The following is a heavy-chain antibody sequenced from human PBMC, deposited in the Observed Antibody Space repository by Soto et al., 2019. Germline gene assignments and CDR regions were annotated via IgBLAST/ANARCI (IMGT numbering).Heavy chain of an antibody. CDR1: GYVFTSFA. CDR2: INTGNGDS. CDR3: GRSKTIVMPGLDR. V-gene: IGHV1-3*04. D-gene: IGHD2-21*01. Sequence: EASVNVSFKTSGYVFTSFAIHWMRQAPGQGPEWMGWINTGNGDSKYSEKFQDRVTINRXXXXTXAXLELSSLRAEDTAGYYCGRSKTIVMPGLDRWG. J-gene: IGHJ5*02.